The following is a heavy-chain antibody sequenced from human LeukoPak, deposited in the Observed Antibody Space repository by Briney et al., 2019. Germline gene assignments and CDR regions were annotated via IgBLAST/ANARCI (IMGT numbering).Heavy chain of an antibody. J-gene: IGHJ5*02. V-gene: IGHV4-4*07. D-gene: IGHD2-2*01. CDR3: ARDSVPPATNWFDP. CDR2: IYTRGSP. CDR1: DGSISSYY. Sequence: SETLSLTCTVSDGSISSYYWSWIRHPAGEGLEWIGRIYTRGSPNYNHSLKSRVAMSVDTSKTQLSLKLSSVTAADTAVYYCARDSVPPATNWFDPWGQGTLVTVSS.